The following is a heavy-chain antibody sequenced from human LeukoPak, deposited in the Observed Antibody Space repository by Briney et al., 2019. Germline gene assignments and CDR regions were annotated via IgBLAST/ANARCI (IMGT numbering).Heavy chain of an antibody. J-gene: IGHJ4*02. Sequence: GGSLRLSCAASGFTFSSYGMHWVRPAPGKGLGWVAFIRYDGSNKYYADSVKGRFTIPRDNSKNTLYLKMNSLRAEDTAVYYCAKALYLGYCSSTSCYSPPDYWGQGTLVTVSS. CDR1: GFTFSSYG. V-gene: IGHV3-30*02. CDR2: IRYDGSNK. CDR3: AKALYLGYCSSTSCYSPPDY. D-gene: IGHD2-2*02.